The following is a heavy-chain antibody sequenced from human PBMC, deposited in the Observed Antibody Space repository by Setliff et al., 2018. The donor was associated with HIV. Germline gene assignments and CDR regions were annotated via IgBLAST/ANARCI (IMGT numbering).Heavy chain of an antibody. CDR3: ARSTVGAGTSFP. CDR1: GYSMSSGYY. CDR2: VYHTGST. J-gene: IGHJ5*02. V-gene: IGHV4-38-2*01. Sequence: SETLSLTCGVSGYSMSSGYYWGWIRQPPGKGREWIGNVYHTGSTYYNPSLKSRVTISVDTSKNQFSLRLTSVTAADTAIYYCARSTVGAGTSFPWGRGILVTVSS. D-gene: IGHD1-26*01.